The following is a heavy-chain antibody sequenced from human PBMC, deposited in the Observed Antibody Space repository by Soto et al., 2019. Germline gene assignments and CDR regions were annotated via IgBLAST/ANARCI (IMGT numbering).Heavy chain of an antibody. V-gene: IGHV3-23*01. CDR3: AKNGLNNSTSEFDS. J-gene: IGHJ4*02. Sequence: GGSLRLSCAASGFTFRNNVLSWVRQAPGKGLDWVSGITGSGRDTYYADSVKGRFTISRDNSKNMVFLQMNSLRAEDKALYSCAKNGLNNSTSEFDSWGPGALVTISS. CDR2: ITGSGRDT. CDR1: GFTFRNNV. D-gene: IGHD1-1*01.